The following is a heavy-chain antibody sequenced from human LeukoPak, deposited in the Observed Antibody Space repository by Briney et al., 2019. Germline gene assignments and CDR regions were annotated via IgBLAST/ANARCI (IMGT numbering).Heavy chain of an antibody. V-gene: IGHV4-59*02. CDR1: GVSVSNYY. D-gene: IGHD3-16*01. Sequence: PSETLSLTCSVSGVSVSNYYWSCIRQPPGKGLEWIGYVFNSGITNYNPSLKSRLTISLDTPKNHFSLKLSSVTAADTAVYYCARGASYFDYWGQGTLVTVSS. J-gene: IGHJ4*02. CDR3: ARGASYFDY. CDR2: VFNSGIT.